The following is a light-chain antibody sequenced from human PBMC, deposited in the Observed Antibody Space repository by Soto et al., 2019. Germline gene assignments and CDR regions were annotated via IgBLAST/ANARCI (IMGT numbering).Light chain of an antibody. CDR2: LNSDGRH. V-gene: IGLV4-69*01. Sequence: QLVLTQSPSASASLGASVKLTCTLSSRHSSYAIAWHQQQPEKGPRYLMKLNSDGRHTKADGIPDRFSGSSSGTERYLTISSLQSEDEADYYCQTWGTGILVFGGGTKLTVL. J-gene: IGLJ2*01. CDR1: SRHSSYA. CDR3: QTWGTGILV.